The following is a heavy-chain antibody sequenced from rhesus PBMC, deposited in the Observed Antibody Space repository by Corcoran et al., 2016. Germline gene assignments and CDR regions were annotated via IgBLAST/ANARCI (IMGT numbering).Heavy chain of an antibody. J-gene: IGHJ6*01. CDR1: GGSISGYY. CDR2: IYGSGGST. V-gene: IGHV4-160*01. Sequence: QVQLQESGPGLVKPSETLSLTCAVSGGSISGYYWSWLRQPPGKGLEWIGRIYGSGGSTDYNPSLKSRVTISTDTSKNQFSLKLSSVTAADTAVYYCARHNYAKRYGLDSWGQGVVVTVSS. CDR3: ARHNYAKRYGLDS. D-gene: IGHD4-11*01.